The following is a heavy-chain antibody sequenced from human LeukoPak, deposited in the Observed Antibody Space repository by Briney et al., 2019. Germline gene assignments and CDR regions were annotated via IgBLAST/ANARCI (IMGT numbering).Heavy chain of an antibody. CDR2: IIPILGIA. CDR3: ARVWTYYYGMDV. D-gene: IGHD3-10*01. Sequence: SVKVSCKASGGTFSSYAISWVRQAPGQGLEWMGRIIPILGIANYAQKFQGRVTITADKSTSTAYMELSSLKSEDTAVYYCARVWTYYYGMDVWGQGTTVTVSS. CDR1: GGTFSSYA. J-gene: IGHJ6*02. V-gene: IGHV1-69*04.